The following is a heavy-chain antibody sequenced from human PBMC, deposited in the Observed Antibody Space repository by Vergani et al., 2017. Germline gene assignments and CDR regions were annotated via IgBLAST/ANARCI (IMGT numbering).Heavy chain of an antibody. Sequence: QVQLVESEGGVVQPGRSLTLSCVASGFTFSSHGMHWVRQAPGKGLEWVAVIWYDGSNKYYGDSVKGRFTISRDNSKNTLYLQMNSLRVEDTAVYYCARGGNEKRLDSWGQGTQVIVSS. CDR3: ARGGNEKRLDS. D-gene: IGHD1-1*01. V-gene: IGHV3-33*01. CDR2: IWYDGSNK. J-gene: IGHJ5*01. CDR1: GFTFSSHG.